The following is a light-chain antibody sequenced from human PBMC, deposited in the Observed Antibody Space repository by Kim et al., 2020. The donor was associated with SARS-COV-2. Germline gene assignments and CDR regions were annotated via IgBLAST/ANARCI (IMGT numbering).Light chain of an antibody. Sequence: VSHRQTATSTGSGERLGQKYASWNKKKSGPSPVLVIYQDPKRPSGITERFSGSNSGNTATLTVGGAQVADEADYYCQTWDSPAVIFGGGTQLTVL. CDR1: RLGQKY. J-gene: IGLJ2*01. V-gene: IGLV3-1*01. CDR3: QTWDSPAVI. CDR2: QDP.